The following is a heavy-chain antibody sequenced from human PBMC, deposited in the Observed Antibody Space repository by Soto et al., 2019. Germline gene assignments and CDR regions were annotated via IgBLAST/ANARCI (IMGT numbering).Heavy chain of an antibody. D-gene: IGHD3-9*01. V-gene: IGHV4-34*01. J-gene: IGHJ2*01. CDR1: GGSFSGYY. Sequence: QVQLQQWGAGPLRPLETLSLTCGVSGGSFSGYYWAWIRQSPGKGLEWIGEINDRGSINYNPSLTSRVIISVDTSKNHYSLNLRSVTAADTSVYYCARESHDILTGPPWVWYFDLWGRGNLVTVSS. CDR2: INDRGSI. CDR3: ARESHDILTGPPWVWYFDL.